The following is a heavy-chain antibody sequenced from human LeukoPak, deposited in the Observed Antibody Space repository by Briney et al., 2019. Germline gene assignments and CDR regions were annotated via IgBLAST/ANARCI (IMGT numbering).Heavy chain of an antibody. CDR3: ARRGYCSSTRCYIFDY. D-gene: IGHD2-2*01. CDR1: GGSVSNYY. Sequence: PSETLSLTCSVSGGSVSNYYWSWIRQPPGKGLEWIGYIYYSGSTNYNPSLKSRVTISVDTSKNQFSLKLSSVTAADTAVYYCARRGYCSSTRCYIFDYWGQGTLVTVSS. V-gene: IGHV4-59*02. J-gene: IGHJ4*02. CDR2: IYYSGST.